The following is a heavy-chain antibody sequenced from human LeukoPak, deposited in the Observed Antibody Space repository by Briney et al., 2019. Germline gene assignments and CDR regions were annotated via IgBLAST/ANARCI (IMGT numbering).Heavy chain of an antibody. CDR2: IWNDGSDK. CDR1: GFTFSHYA. V-gene: IGHV3-33*06. D-gene: IGHD4-11*01. CDR3: AKDAQRGFDYSNSLES. Sequence: GGSRRLSCVTSGFTFSHYAMHWVRPAPGKGLGWVAVIWNDGSDKYYGDSVKGRLTISRDNAQKTVYLQMNSLRVEETAVYYCAKDAQRGFDYSNSLESWGQGALVTVSS. J-gene: IGHJ4*02.